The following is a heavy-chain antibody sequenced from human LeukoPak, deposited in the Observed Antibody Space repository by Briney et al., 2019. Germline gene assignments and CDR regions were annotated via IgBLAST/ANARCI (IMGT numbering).Heavy chain of an antibody. V-gene: IGHV1-24*01. J-gene: IGHJ4*02. Sequence: ASVKVSCKVSGYTLTELSMHWVRQAPGKGLEWMGGFDPEDGETIYAQKFQGRVTMTEDTSTDTAYMELSSLRSEDTAVYYCATGARGDFWSSYYDLDYWGQGTLVTVSS. D-gene: IGHD3-3*01. CDR2: FDPEDGET. CDR3: ATGARGDFWSSYYDLDY. CDR1: GYTLTELS.